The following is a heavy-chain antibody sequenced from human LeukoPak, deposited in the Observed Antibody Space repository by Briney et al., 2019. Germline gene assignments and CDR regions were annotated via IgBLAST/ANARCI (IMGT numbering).Heavy chain of an antibody. D-gene: IGHD4-17*01. Sequence: GESLKISCKGSGYSFSGYWIGWVRQMPGKGLEWMGIIYPAKFDTRYSPSFRGQVTISADKSISTAYLQWSSLKASDTAMYYCARLSSGAYGDYACDYWGQGTLVTVSS. CDR2: IYPAKFDT. CDR3: ARLSSGAYGDYACDY. CDR1: GYSFSGYW. J-gene: IGHJ4*02. V-gene: IGHV5-51*01.